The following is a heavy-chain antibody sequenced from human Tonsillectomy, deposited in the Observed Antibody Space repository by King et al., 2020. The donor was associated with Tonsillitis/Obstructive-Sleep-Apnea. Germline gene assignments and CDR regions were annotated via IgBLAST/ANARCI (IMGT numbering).Heavy chain of an antibody. Sequence: EVQLVQSGAEVKKPGESLRISCKGSGYSFTSYWISWVRQMPGKGLEWMGRIDPSDSYTNYSPSFQGHVTTSADKSISTAYLQWSSLKASDTAMYYCAREYCSSTSCYGPDYWGQGTLVTVSS. J-gene: IGHJ4*02. D-gene: IGHD2-2*01. CDR1: GYSFTSYW. CDR2: IDPSDSYT. CDR3: AREYCSSTSCYGPDY. V-gene: IGHV5-10-1*01.